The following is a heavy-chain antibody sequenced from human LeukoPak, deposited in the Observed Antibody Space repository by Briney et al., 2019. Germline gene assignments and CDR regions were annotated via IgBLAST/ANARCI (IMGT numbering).Heavy chain of an antibody. D-gene: IGHD3-10*01. CDR1: GGSISSSSYY. CDR3: ARHTSLVRGVMKYYFDY. CDR2: IYYSGST. Sequence: PSETLSLTCTVSGGSISSSSYYWVWMRQPPGKGLEWIGSIYYSGSTYYNPSLKSRVTISVDTSKNQFSLRLNSVTAADTAVYYCARHTSLVRGVMKYYFDYWGQGTLATVS. V-gene: IGHV4-39*01. J-gene: IGHJ4*02.